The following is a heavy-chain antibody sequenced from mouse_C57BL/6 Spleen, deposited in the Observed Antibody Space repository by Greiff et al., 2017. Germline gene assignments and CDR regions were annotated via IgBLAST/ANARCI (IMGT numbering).Heavy chain of an antibody. CDR2: INPSNGGT. CDR3: ARSGPHYYGSSYDWYFDV. V-gene: IGHV1-53*01. CDR1: GYTFTSYW. Sequence: QVQLHQPGTELVKPGASVKLSCKASGYTFTSYWMHWVKQRPGQGLEWIGNINPSNGGTNYNEKFKSKATLTVDKSSSTAYMQLSSLTSEDSAVYYCARSGPHYYGSSYDWYFDVWGTGTTVTVSS. D-gene: IGHD1-1*01. J-gene: IGHJ1*03.